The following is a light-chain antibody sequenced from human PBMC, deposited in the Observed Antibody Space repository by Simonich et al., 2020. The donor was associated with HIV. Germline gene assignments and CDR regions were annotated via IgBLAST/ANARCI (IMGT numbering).Light chain of an antibody. Sequence: DIQMTLSPSSLSASVGDRVTITCRASQSISSYLNWYQQKPGKAPKLLIYAASSLQSGVPSRFSGSGSGTDFTLKISRVEAEDVGVYYCMQALQTYTFGQGTKLEIK. V-gene: IGKV1-39*01. J-gene: IGKJ2*01. CDR1: QSISSY. CDR2: AAS. CDR3: MQALQTYT.